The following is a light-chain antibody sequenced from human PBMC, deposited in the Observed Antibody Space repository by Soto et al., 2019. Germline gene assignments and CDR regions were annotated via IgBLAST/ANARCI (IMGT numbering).Light chain of an antibody. Sequence: DIQMTQSPSSLSASLGDRVTITSRASQSISSYLNWYQQKPGKAPKLLIYKASSLESGVPSMFSGSGSGTEFTLTISSLQSEDFAVYYCQQYNNWPPWTFGQGTKVDIK. J-gene: IGKJ1*01. V-gene: IGKV1-39*01. CDR2: KAS. CDR1: QSISSY. CDR3: QQYNNWPPWT.